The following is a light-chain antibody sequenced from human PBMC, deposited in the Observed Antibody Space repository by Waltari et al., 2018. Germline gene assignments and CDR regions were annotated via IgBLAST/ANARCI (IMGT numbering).Light chain of an antibody. CDR3: QHYKSYPIT. Sequence: DVQMTQSPSTLSASVGDRVTITCRASQSISSWLAWYQQKPGKAPKLLISDASSLKSGVPSRFSGSGSGTDFTLTISSLQPDDFATYYCQHYKSYPITFGRGTNVEIK. J-gene: IGKJ4*01. V-gene: IGKV1-5*01. CDR1: QSISSW. CDR2: DAS.